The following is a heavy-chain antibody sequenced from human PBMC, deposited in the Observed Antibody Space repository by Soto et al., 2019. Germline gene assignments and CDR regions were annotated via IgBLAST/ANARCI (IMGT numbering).Heavy chain of an antibody. D-gene: IGHD3-10*01. V-gene: IGHV4-59*13. J-gene: IGHJ4*02. CDR1: GGSISSYY. Sequence: PSETLSLTCTVSGGSISSYYWSWIRQPPGQGLEWIGYIYHTGTSDYNPSLKTRVTISVDTSKNQFSLTLRSVTAADTAVYYCARGRGFGEHYFDSWGQGALVTVSS. CDR2: IYHTGTS. CDR3: ARGRGFGEHYFDS.